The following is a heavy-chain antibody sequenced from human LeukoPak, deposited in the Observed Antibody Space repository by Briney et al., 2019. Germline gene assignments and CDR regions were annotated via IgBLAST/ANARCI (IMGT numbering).Heavy chain of an antibody. V-gene: IGHV4-31*03. CDR3: ARGGYSYGSQEMGWYFDL. D-gene: IGHD5-18*01. J-gene: IGHJ2*01. CDR2: IYYSGST. Sequence: PSQTLSFTCTVSGGSISSDGYYWSWLRQHPGTGLEWVGYIYYSGSTYYNPSLKSRVTISVDTSKNQFSLKLSSVTAADTAVYYCARGGYSYGSQEMGWYFDLWGRGTLVTVSS. CDR1: GGSISSDGYY.